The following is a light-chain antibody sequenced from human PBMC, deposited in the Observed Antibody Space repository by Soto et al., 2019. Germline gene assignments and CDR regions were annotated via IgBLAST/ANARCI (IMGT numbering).Light chain of an antibody. CDR3: QQFNNYPHSLT. V-gene: IGKV1D-13*01. J-gene: IGKJ4*01. Sequence: AIQLTQSPSSLSASVGDRVTITCRASQGISSALAWYQQKPGKAPKLLIYDASSLESGVPSRFSGSGSGTDFTLTISSLQPEDFATYYCQQFNNYPHSLTFGGGTKVESK. CDR1: QGISSA. CDR2: DAS.